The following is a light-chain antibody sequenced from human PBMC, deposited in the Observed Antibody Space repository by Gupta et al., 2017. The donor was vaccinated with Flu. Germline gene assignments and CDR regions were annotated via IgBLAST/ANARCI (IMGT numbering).Light chain of an antibody. Sequence: QSALTQPRSVSGSPGQSVAISCHGTTSHIGTYHYVSWYQQHPRKAPKLMIDDGSTRPSGVPDGFSGANSATTASLTIAGREAEDEYDYYYCSDGATFLFGGGTKLTVL. CDR1: TSHIGTYHY. CDR2: DGS. CDR3: CSDGATFL. V-gene: IGLV2-11*01. J-gene: IGLJ2*01.